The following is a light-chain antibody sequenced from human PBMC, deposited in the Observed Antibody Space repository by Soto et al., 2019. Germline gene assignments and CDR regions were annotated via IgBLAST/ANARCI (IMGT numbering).Light chain of an antibody. CDR1: SSDVGSYDH. Sequence: QSALTQPASVSGSPGQSITISCSGTSSDVGSYDHVSWYQQHPGKAPKLMIYEVNNRPSGVSNRFSGSKSGNTASLTISGLQAEDEADYYCSSYTSSSTLYVFGTGTKLTVL. CDR3: SSYTSSSTLYV. V-gene: IGLV2-14*01. CDR2: EVN. J-gene: IGLJ1*01.